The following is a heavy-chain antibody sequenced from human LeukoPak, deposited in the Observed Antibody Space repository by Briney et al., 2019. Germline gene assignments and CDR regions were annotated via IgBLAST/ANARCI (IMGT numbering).Heavy chain of an antibody. J-gene: IGHJ4*02. Sequence: ASVKVSCKASGYTFTGYYMHWVRQAPGQGLERMGWINPNSGGTNYAQKFQGRVTMTRDTSISTAYMELSRLRSDDTAVYYCARDLFTIVQGKSGYWGQGTLVTVSS. CDR3: ARDLFTIVQGKSGY. V-gene: IGHV1-2*02. D-gene: IGHD3-10*01. CDR2: INPNSGGT. CDR1: GYTFTGYY.